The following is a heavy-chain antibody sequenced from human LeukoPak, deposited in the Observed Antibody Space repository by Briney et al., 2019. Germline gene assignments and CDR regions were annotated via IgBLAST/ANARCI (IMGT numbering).Heavy chain of an antibody. Sequence: PGGSLRLSCAASGFPFSSYAMSWVRQAPGKGLDWVSAISGSGGSTYYADSVKGRFTISRDNSKNTLYLQMNSLRAEDTAVYYCAKVPRAGRFGVDYWGQGTLVTVSS. CDR2: ISGSGGST. J-gene: IGHJ4*02. V-gene: IGHV3-23*01. D-gene: IGHD3-10*01. CDR1: GFPFSSYA. CDR3: AKVPRAGRFGVDY.